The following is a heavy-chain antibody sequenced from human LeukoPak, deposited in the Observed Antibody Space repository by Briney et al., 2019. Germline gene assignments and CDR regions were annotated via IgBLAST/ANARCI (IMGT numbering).Heavy chain of an antibody. J-gene: IGHJ3*02. CDR1: GFTFNRFS. D-gene: IGHD3-22*01. V-gene: IGHV3-30*02. Sequence: GGSLRLSCAASGFTFNRFSMHWVRQAPGKGLEWVAFIRYDGSNNDYADSVKGRFTISRDNSKNTLFLQMNRLKAEDTAVYYCAKVSLNMINDAFDIWGQGTMVTVSS. CDR2: IRYDGSNN. CDR3: AKVSLNMINDAFDI.